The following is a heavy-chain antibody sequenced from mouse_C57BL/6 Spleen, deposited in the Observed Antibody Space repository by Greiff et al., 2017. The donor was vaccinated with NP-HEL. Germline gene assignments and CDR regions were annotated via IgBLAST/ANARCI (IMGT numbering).Heavy chain of an antibody. Sequence: VKLVESGAELVRPGASVTLSCKASGYTFTDYEMHWVKQTPVHGLEWIGAIDPETGGTAYNQKFKGKAILTADKSSSTAYMELRSLTSEDSAVYYCTGYYGSSYVYFDYWGQGTTLTVSS. V-gene: IGHV1-15*01. J-gene: IGHJ2*01. D-gene: IGHD1-1*01. CDR3: TGYYGSSYVYFDY. CDR2: IDPETGGT. CDR1: GYTFTDYE.